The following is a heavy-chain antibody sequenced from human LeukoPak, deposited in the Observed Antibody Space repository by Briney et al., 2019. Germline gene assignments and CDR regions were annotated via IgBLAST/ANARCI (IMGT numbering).Heavy chain of an antibody. CDR2: IYYSGST. J-gene: IGHJ4*02. CDR3: ARNVWGSYRYTDLDY. Sequence: KASETLSLTCTVSGGSVSSGSYYWSWIRQPPGKGLEWIGYIYYSGSTNYNPSLKSRVTISVDTSKNQFSLKLSSVTAADTAVYYCARNVWGSYRYTDLDYWGQGTLVTVSS. D-gene: IGHD3-16*02. V-gene: IGHV4-61*01. CDR1: GGSVSSGSYY.